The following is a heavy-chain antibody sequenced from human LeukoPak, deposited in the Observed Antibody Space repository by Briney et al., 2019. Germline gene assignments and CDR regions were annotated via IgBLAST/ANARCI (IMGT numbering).Heavy chain of an antibody. CDR2: INSDGSST. J-gene: IGHJ3*02. Sequence: GGSLRLSCAASGFTFSSYWMHWVRQAPGKGLVWVSRINSDGSSTSYADSVKGRFTISRDNAKNSLYLQMNSLRAEDTAVYYCAGSWSPYDAFDIWGQGTMVTVSS. V-gene: IGHV3-74*01. CDR1: GFTFSSYW. CDR3: AGSWSPYDAFDI. D-gene: IGHD6-13*01.